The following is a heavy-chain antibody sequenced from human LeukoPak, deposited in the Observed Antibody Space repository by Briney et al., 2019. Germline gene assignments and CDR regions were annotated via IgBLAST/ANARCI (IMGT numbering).Heavy chain of an antibody. D-gene: IGHD6-19*01. V-gene: IGHV4-61*02. J-gene: IGHJ5*02. Sequence: PSETLSLTCTVSGGSISSGSDYWSWIRQPAGKGLEWIGRIYTSGSTNYNPSLKSRVTISVDTSKNQSSLKLSSVTAADTAVYYCARDAAPRYSSGWYWFDPWGQGTLVTVSS. CDR3: ARDAAPRYSSGWYWFDP. CDR1: GGSISSGSDY. CDR2: IYTSGST.